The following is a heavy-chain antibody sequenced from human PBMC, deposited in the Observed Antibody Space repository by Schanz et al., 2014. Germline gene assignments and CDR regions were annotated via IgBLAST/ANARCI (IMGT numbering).Heavy chain of an antibody. CDR2: TYSGGST. J-gene: IGHJ3*02. D-gene: IGHD5-12*01. CDR1: GFTFRSYG. V-gene: IGHV3-NL1*01. CDR3: AGAVATIRADSFDI. Sequence: QVQLVESGGGVVQPGRSLRLSCAASGFTFRSYGMHWVRQAPGKGLEWVSITYSGGSTYYADSVKGRFTISRDNSKNTLYLLMNSLRAEDTAVYYCAGAVATIRADSFDIWGQGTMVAVSS.